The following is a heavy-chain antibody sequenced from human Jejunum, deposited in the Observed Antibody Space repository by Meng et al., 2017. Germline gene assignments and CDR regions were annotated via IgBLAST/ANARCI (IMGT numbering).Heavy chain of an antibody. J-gene: IGHJ4*02. CDR3: ARDMIGDNLVRIDF. CDR2: INPNSGSP. CDR1: GYTFIDYN. Sequence: ASVKVSCKASGYTFIDYNIQWVRQAPGQGLEWVAWINPNSGSPNYAQKFQGRATVTRDTSINIAYLQLDSLTSDDTALYYCARDMIGDNLVRIDFWGQGTLVTVSS. D-gene: IGHD6-6*01. V-gene: IGHV1-2*02.